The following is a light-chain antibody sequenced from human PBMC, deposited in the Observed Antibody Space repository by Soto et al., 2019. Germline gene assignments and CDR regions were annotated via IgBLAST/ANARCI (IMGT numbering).Light chain of an antibody. J-gene: IGKJ5*01. CDR3: QQSYSTGWIT. CDR1: QSISSY. CDR2: AAS. Sequence: DIQMTQSPSSLSASVGDRVTITCRASQSISSYLNWYQQKPGKAPKLLIYAASSLQSGVPSRFSGSGSGTDFTLTISSLQPEDFATYYCQQSYSTGWITFGQGTRLEIK. V-gene: IGKV1-39*01.